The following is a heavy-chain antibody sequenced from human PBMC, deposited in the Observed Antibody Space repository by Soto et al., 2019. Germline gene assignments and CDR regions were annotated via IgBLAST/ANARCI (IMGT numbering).Heavy chain of an antibody. CDR3: ARDPRIAAAGTSHYYYGMDV. J-gene: IGHJ6*02. CDR2: ISYDGTNK. V-gene: IGHV3-30-3*01. Sequence: QVQLVESGGGVVQPGRSLRLSCAASGFTFSSYPMHWVRQAPGKGLEWVAVISYDGTNKYYADSVKGRFTISRDNSKNTLYLQMNSLRAEDTAVYYCARDPRIAAAGTSHYYYGMDVWGQGTTVTVSS. CDR1: GFTFSSYP. D-gene: IGHD6-13*01.